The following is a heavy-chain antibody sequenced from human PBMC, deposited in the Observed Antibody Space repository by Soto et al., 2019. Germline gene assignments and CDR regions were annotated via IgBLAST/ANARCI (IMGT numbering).Heavy chain of an antibody. D-gene: IGHD4-17*01. CDR3: ARFRADGDYVP. J-gene: IGHJ5*02. CDR1: GFTFSNYW. V-gene: IGHV3-74*01. CDR2: INSDGSST. Sequence: EVQLVESGGGLVQPGGSLRLSCAVSGFTFSNYWMHWVRQAPGKGLVWVSRINSDGSSTSYADFVKGRFTISRDNAKNTLYLQMNSLRAEDTAVYYCARFRADGDYVPWGQGPLVTVSS.